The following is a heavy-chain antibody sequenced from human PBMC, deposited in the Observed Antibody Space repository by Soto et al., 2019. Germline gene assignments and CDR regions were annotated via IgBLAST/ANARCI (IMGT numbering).Heavy chain of an antibody. CDR2: IYYSGST. Sequence: SETLSLTCSVSRASLIISTYYWSWIRQPPGRGPEWIGSIYYSGSTYYNPSLKSRVTISVDTSKNQFSPKLSSVTAADTAVYYCDSIVNSGYDKYYFDYWGQGTLVTVSS. CDR1: RASLIISTYY. D-gene: IGHD5-12*01. CDR3: DSIVNSGYDKYYFDY. J-gene: IGHJ4*02. V-gene: IGHV4-39*07.